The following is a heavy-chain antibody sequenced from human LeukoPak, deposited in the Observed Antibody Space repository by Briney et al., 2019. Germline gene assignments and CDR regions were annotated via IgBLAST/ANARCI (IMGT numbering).Heavy chain of an antibody. CDR1: GASINSYY. CDR3: ASLRVPGYFDY. V-gene: IGHV4-4*07. D-gene: IGHD3-16*01. Sequence: PSETLSLTCSVSGASINSYYWSWIRQPAGKRLEWIGRIYTSGSTNYNPSLKSRVTMSVDTSKNQFSLKLSSVTAADTAVYYCASLRVPGYFDYWGQGTLVTVSS. J-gene: IGHJ4*03. CDR2: IYTSGST.